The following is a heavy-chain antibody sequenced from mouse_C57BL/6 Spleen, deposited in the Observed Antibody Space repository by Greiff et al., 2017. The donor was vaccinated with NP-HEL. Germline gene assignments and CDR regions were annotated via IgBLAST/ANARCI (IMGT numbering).Heavy chain of an antibody. D-gene: IGHD4-1*01. Sequence: VQLQQSGPELVKPGASVKISCKASGYAFSSSWMNWVKQRPGKGLEWIGRIYPGDGDTNYNGKFKGKATLTADKSSSTAYMQLSSLTSEDSAVYFCARSGTSFFFAYWGQGTLVTVSA. CDR1: GYAFSSSW. CDR2: IYPGDGDT. CDR3: ARSGTSFFFAY. J-gene: IGHJ3*01. V-gene: IGHV1-82*01.